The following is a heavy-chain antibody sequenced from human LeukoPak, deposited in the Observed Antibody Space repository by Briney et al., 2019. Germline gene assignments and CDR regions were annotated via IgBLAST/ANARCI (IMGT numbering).Heavy chain of an antibody. J-gene: IGHJ4*02. CDR1: GFTFSSYG. V-gene: IGHV3-30*02. Sequence: SGGSLRLSCAASGFTFSSYGMHWVRQAPGKGLEWVAFIRYDGSNKYYADSVKGRFTISRDNSKNTLYLQMNSLRAEDTAVYYCAPPTVTIFVRWGQGTLVTVSS. CDR3: APPTVTIFVR. CDR2: IRYDGSNK. D-gene: IGHD4-11*01.